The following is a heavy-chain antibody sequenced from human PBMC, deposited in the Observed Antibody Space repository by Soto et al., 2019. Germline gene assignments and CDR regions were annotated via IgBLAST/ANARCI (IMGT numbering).Heavy chain of an antibody. J-gene: IGHJ6*02. CDR3: ARGLIVVPAAIQIRYYYYYGMDV. D-gene: IGHD2-2*02. V-gene: IGHV4-34*01. CDR2: INHSGST. Sequence: SETLSLTCAVYGGSFSGYYWSWIRQPPGKGLEWIGEINHSGSTNYNPSLKSRVTISVDTSKNQFSLKLSSVPAADTAVYYCARGLIVVPAAIQIRYYYYYGMDVWGQGTTVTVSS. CDR1: GGSFSGYY.